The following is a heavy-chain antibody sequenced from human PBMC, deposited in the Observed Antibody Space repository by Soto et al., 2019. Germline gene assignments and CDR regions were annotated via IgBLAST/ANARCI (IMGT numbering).Heavy chain of an antibody. V-gene: IGHV4-34*01. CDR2: INHSGST. D-gene: IGHD2-8*02. J-gene: IGHJ4*02. CDR3: ARDKITGLLDY. Sequence: PSETKSLTCAVECGNCICYYWPWIRQPPGTGLEWIGEINHSGSTNYNPSLKSRVTISVDTSKNQFSLKLTSVTAADTAVYYCARDKITGLLDYWGQGTLVTVSS. CDR1: CGNCICYY.